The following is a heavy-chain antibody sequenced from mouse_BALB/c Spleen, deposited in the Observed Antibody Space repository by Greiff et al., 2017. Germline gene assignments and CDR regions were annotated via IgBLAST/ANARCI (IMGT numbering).Heavy chain of an antibody. CDR1: GYTFTSYW. CDR3: ARDGNYDAMDY. V-gene: IGHV1S81*02. CDR2: INPSNGRT. Sequence: QVQLQQPGAELVKPGASVKLSCKASGYTFTSYWMHWVKQRPGQGLEWIGEINPSNGRTNYNEKFKSKATLTVDKSSSTAYMQLSSLTSEDSAVYYWARDGNYDAMDYWGQGTSVTVSS. D-gene: IGHD2-1*01. J-gene: IGHJ4*01.